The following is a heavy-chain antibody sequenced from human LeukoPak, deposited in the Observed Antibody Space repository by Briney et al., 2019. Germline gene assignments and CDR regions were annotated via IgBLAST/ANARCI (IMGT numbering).Heavy chain of an antibody. Sequence: SVKVSCKASGGTFSSYAISWVRQAPGQGLERMGGIIPIFGTANYAQKFQGRVTITADESTSTAYMELSSLRSEDTAVYYCASLGTYTSPTIDYWGQGTLVTVSS. CDR1: GGTFSSYA. CDR2: IIPIFGTA. CDR3: ASLGTYTSPTIDY. D-gene: IGHD1-26*01. V-gene: IGHV1-69*13. J-gene: IGHJ4*02.